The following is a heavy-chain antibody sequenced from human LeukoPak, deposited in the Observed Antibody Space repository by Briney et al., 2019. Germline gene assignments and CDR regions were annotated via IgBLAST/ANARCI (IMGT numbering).Heavy chain of an antibody. CDR1: EFAFSDAW. J-gene: IGHJ4*02. V-gene: IGHV3-15*01. CDR3: AKYSSGSFDY. CDR2: IISKTDGGTT. Sequence: GGSLRLSCAASEFAFSDAWMNWVRQAPGKGLEWVGRIISKTDGGTTDYAAPVKGRFTISRDDSKNTLFLQMSSLKTEDTAVYYCAKYSSGSFDYWGQGTLVTVSS. D-gene: IGHD6-19*01.